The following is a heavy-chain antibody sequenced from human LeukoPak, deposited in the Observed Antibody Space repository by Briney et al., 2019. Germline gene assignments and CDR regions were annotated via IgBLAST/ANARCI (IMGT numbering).Heavy chain of an antibody. CDR3: ARERHHNFDY. CDR2: INDSGST. CDR1: GGSFSGYY. Sequence: PSETLSLTCAVYGGSFSGYYWSWIRQPPEKGLEWIGEINDSGSTNYNPSFKSRVTISLDTSKNQLSLKLTSVTAADTAVYYCARERHHNFDYWGQGTLVTVSS. J-gene: IGHJ4*02. V-gene: IGHV4-34*01.